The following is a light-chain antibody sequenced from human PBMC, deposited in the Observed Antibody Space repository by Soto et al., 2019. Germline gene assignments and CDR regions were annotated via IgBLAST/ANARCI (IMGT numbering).Light chain of an antibody. Sequence: NFMLTQPHSVSESPGKTVTISCTGSSGSIASNYVQWYQQRPGSAPTTVIYEDNQRPSGVPDRFSGSIDSSSNSASLTISGLKTEDEADYYCQSRVFGSGTQLTVL. J-gene: IGLJ6*01. CDR2: EDN. V-gene: IGLV6-57*02. CDR1: SGSIASNY. CDR3: QSRV.